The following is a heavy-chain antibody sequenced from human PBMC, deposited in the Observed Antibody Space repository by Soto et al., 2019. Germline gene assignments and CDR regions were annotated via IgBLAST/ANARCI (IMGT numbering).Heavy chain of an antibody. Sequence: PWGCMRLSCAASGLSFSSYLMHWVRKDPGKGLVWVSRINSDGITTNYADSVKGRFTISRDNAKNTLYLQMNSLSAEDTAVYYCASQPGYSSGWYNYWGQGTLVTVSS. D-gene: IGHD6-19*01. CDR1: GLSFSSYL. J-gene: IGHJ4*02. CDR2: INSDGITT. CDR3: ASQPGYSSGWYNY. V-gene: IGHV3-74*01.